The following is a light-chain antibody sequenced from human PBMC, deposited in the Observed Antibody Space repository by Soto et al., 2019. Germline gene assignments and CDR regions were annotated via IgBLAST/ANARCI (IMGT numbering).Light chain of an antibody. CDR2: GVS. Sequence: QSALTQPASVSGSPGQSITISCTGTSSDVGAYNYVSWYQQYPGKGPNLLIYGVSNRPSGVSNRFSGSKSGNTASLTISGLQLEDEADYFCGSFTTSRIWVFGGGTKVTVL. V-gene: IGLV2-14*01. CDR3: GSFTTSRIWV. CDR1: SSDVGAYNY. J-gene: IGLJ3*02.